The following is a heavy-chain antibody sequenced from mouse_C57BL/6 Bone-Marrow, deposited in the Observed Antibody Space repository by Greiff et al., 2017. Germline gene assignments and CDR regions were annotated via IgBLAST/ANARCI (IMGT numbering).Heavy chain of an antibody. V-gene: IGHV5-6*01. CDR1: GFTFSSYG. D-gene: IGHD2-1*01. CDR3: ARRGGKYCDL. CDR2: ISRGGSST. J-gene: IGHJ2*01. Sequence: EVQRVASVGYLVKPGGSLKLSCAATGFTFSSYGMSWVRQTPDKRLEWVATISRGGSSTSSPDRVKGRFTISRDNAKNTPYLQMSSLKSDDTAMYYCARRGGKYCDLWCQGTTLPVS.